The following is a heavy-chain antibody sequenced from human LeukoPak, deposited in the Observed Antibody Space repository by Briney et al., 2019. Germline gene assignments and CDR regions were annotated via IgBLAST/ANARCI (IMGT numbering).Heavy chain of an antibody. J-gene: IGHJ6*02. CDR2: ISSSGGST. Sequence: GGSLRLSCAASGFTFSSYAMSWVRQAPGKGLEWVSAISSSGGSTYYADSVKGRFTISRDNSKNTLYLQMNSLRAEDTAVYYCAKDSAEVIAAAGTSLYYYGMDVWGQGTTVTVSS. CDR3: AKDSAEVIAAAGTSLYYYGMDV. CDR1: GFTFSSYA. D-gene: IGHD6-13*01. V-gene: IGHV3-23*01.